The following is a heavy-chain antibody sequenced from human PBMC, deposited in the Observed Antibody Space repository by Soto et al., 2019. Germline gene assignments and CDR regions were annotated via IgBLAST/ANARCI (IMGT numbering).Heavy chain of an antibody. J-gene: IGHJ4*02. CDR3: ARSYDSSGYYNFDY. V-gene: IGHV3-30-3*01. Sequence: GGSLRLSCSASGFTFSSYAMHWVRQAPGKGLEWVAVISYDGSNKYYADSVKGRFTISRDNSKNTLYLQMNSLRAEDTAVYYCARSYDSSGYYNFDYWGQGPLVTVSS. D-gene: IGHD3-22*01. CDR1: GFTFSSYA. CDR2: ISYDGSNK.